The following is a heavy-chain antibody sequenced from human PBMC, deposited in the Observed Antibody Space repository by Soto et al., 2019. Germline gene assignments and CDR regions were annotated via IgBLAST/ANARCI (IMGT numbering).Heavy chain of an antibody. J-gene: IGHJ4*02. D-gene: IGHD2-15*01. Sequence: GGSLRLSGSGSGFTFSHHSLYWVRRAPGKGLRYVSTISGNGGNTHYAASVRGRFTISRDNSKSTVFLQMSGLGVADSAVYYCVKVSGYCTGGSCFSYFDYWGQGALVTVSS. V-gene: IGHV3-64D*06. CDR1: GFTFSHHS. CDR2: ISGNGGNT. CDR3: VKVSGYCTGGSCFSYFDY.